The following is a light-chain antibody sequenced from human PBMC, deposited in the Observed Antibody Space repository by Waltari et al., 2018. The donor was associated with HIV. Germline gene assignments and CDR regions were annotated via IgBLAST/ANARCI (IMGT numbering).Light chain of an antibody. CDR3: QQYQNVPRT. J-gene: IGKJ1*01. CDR2: GSS. Sequence: GDRATLTCRASQSLPDTFLAWYQQKPGQAPRLLIFGSSSRAIGIPDRFSGTGSGTDFTLTISRLRPEDFAVYYCQQYQNVPRTFGQGTRVEIK. CDR1: QSLPDTF. V-gene: IGKV3-20*01.